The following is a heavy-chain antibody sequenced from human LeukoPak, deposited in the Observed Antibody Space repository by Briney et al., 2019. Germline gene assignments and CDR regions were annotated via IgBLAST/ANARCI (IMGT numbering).Heavy chain of an antibody. J-gene: IGHJ6*03. Sequence: PSETLSLTCTVSGGSISSHYWSWIRQPPGKGLEWIGYIYYSGSTNYNPSLKSRVTISVDTSKNQFSLKLSSVTAADTAVYYCAREVATIWDYYYYIDVWGKGTTVTVSS. CDR3: AREVATIWDYYYYIDV. CDR2: IYYSGST. CDR1: GGSISSHY. D-gene: IGHD5-12*01. V-gene: IGHV4-59*11.